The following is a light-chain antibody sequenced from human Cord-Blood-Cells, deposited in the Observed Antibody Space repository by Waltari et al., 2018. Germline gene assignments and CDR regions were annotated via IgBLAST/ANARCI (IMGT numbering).Light chain of an antibody. CDR3: SSYTSSSNWV. J-gene: IGLJ3*02. Sequence: QSALTQPASVSGSPGQSITISCTGTSSHVGGYNYVSWYQQHPGKAPKLMIYDVSKRPSGVSNRFSGSKSGNTASLTISGLQAEDEADYYCSSYTSSSNWVFGGGTKLTVL. CDR1: SSHVGGYNY. V-gene: IGLV2-14*01. CDR2: DVS.